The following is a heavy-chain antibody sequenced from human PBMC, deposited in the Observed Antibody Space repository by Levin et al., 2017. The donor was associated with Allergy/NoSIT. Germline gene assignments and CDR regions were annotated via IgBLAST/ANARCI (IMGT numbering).Heavy chain of an antibody. CDR2: ISYDGSNK. CDR3: ASHLEGRGVY. V-gene: IGHV3-30-3*01. D-gene: IGHD1-26*01. J-gene: IGHJ4*02. CDR1: GFTFSSYA. Sequence: GGSLRLSCAASGFTFSSYAMHWVRQAPGKGLEWVAVISYDGSNKYYADSVKGRFTISRDNSKNTLYLKMNSLRAEDTAVYYCASHLEGRGVYWGQGTLVTVSS.